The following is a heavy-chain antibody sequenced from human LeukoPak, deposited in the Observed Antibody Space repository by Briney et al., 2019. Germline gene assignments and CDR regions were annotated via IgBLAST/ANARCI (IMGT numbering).Heavy chain of an antibody. V-gene: IGHV1-18*01. Sequence: ASVKVSCKASGYTFTNYGISWVRQAPGQGLEWMGWISAYNGNANYAQNLQRRVTMTTDTSTTTAYMELRSLRSDDTAVYYCARDMITFGGVIALIDYWGQGTLVTVSS. CDR2: ISAYNGNA. D-gene: IGHD3-16*02. CDR3: ARDMITFGGVIALIDY. CDR1: GYTFTNYG. J-gene: IGHJ4*02.